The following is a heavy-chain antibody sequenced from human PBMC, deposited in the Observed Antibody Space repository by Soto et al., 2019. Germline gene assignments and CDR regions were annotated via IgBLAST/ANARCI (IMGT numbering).Heavy chain of an antibody. CDR1: GYTFTGYY. Sequence: ASVKVSCKASGYTFTGYYMHWVRQAPGQGLEWIGWINPNSGGTNYAQKFQGWVTMTRDTSIDTAYMELSRLKSDDTAVYYCARAHCSSTSCYPSQDALDIWGQGTMVTVSS. J-gene: IGHJ3*02. D-gene: IGHD2-2*01. CDR2: INPNSGGT. V-gene: IGHV1-2*04. CDR3: ARAHCSSTSCYPSQDALDI.